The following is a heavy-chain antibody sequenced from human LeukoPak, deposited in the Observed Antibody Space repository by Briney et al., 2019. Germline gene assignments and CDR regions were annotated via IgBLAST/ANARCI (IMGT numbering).Heavy chain of an antibody. CDR2: IYYSGIT. CDR3: ARYATGTPNWYFDL. V-gene: IGHV4-59*08. J-gene: IGHJ2*01. Sequence: ASETLSLTCTVSGGSISSNHWSWIRQPPGKGLEWIGYIYYSGITNYNLSLKSRVTISADTSKNQFSLKLSSVTAADTAAYYCARYATGTPNWYFDLWGRGTLVTVSS. CDR1: GGSISSNH. D-gene: IGHD1/OR15-1a*01.